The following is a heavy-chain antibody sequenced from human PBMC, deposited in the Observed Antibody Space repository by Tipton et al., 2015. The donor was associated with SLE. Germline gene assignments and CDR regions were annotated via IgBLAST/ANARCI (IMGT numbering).Heavy chain of an antibody. CDR3: ARKQLWAGSSWFDP. CDR2: INHSGST. V-gene: IGHV4-38-2*02. J-gene: IGHJ5*02. D-gene: IGHD5-18*01. Sequence: TLSLTCTVSGYSISSGYYWSWIRQPPEKGLEWIGEINHSGSTNYSPSLKSRVTISVDTSKNQFSLKLTSVTAADTAVYYCARKQLWAGSSWFDPWGQGTLVTVSS. CDR1: GYSISSGYY.